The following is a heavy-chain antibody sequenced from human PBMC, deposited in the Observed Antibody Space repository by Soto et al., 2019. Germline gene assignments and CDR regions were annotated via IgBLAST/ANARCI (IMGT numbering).Heavy chain of an antibody. Sequence: SATLSLTCTVPGGSIISGDYYWSWILQPPGKGLEWIGYIYYSGSTYYNPSLKSRVTISVDTSKNQFSLKLSSVTAADTAVYYCARDSSGWYGIFDYWGQGTLVTVSS. CDR2: IYYSGST. V-gene: IGHV4-30-4*01. CDR3: ARDSSGWYGIFDY. CDR1: GGSIISGDYY. J-gene: IGHJ4*02. D-gene: IGHD6-19*01.